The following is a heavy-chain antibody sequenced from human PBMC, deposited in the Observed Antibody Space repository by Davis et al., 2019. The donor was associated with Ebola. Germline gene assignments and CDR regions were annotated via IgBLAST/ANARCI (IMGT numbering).Heavy chain of an antibody. CDR2: IKKDGSEK. V-gene: IGHV3-7*01. D-gene: IGHD2-2*01. J-gene: IGHJ4*02. CDR1: GFIVSDKY. Sequence: GGSLRLSCAASGFIVSDKYMSWVRQAPGKGLEWVASIKKDGSEKYYVDSVKVRFTISRDNAKRSLYLQMNSLRDEDTAVYFCARSLGDIVLVPAALVPDYWGQGTLVTVSS. CDR3: ARSLGDIVLVPAALVPDY.